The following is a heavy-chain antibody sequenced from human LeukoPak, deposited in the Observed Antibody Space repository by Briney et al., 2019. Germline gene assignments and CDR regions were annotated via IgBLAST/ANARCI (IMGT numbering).Heavy chain of an antibody. CDR3: ARDQGDTAMVSLDY. CDR1: GFTFSSYW. CDR2: ISGSGGST. J-gene: IGHJ4*02. D-gene: IGHD5-18*01. V-gene: IGHV3-23*01. Sequence: GGSLRLSCAASGFTFSSYWMSWVRQAPGKGLEWVSAISGSGGSTYYADSVKGRFTISRDNSKNTLYLQMNSLRAEDTAVYYCARDQGDTAMVSLDYWGQGTLVTVSS.